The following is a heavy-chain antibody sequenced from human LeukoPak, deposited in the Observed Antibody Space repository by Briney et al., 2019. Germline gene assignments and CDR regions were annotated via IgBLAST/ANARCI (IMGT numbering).Heavy chain of an antibody. CDR2: IYNSVST. CDR3: TGARYDSNGVR. V-gene: IGHV4-59*01. CDR1: GGSISSDY. Sequence: PSETLSLTCTVSGGSISSDYWSWIRHPPRKGLECIGCIYNSVSTNSNPSLKRRATISVDTPKNHFSLTLSSLTAADTAVYYCTGARYDSNGVRWGQGTLVTVYS. D-gene: IGHD3-22*01. J-gene: IGHJ4*02.